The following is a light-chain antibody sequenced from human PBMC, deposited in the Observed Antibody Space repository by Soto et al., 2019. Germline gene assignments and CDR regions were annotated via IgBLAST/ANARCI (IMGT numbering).Light chain of an antibody. CDR1: QSVSSNY. V-gene: IGKV3-20*01. Sequence: EIVLTQSPGTLSLSPGEGATLSCRASQSVSSNYLAWYQQKPGQAPRLLIYGASTRATGIPDRFSGSWSGTDFTLTISRLEPEDFAVYYCQQYGRSPPWTFGQGTKVEIK. CDR3: QQYGRSPPWT. CDR2: GAS. J-gene: IGKJ1*01.